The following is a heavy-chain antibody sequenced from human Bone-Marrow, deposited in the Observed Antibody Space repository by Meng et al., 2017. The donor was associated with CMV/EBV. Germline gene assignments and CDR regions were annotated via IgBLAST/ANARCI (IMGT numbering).Heavy chain of an antibody. CDR1: EFTFISYS. CDR3: ARDGAVVVAATIFDY. D-gene: IGHD2-15*01. J-gene: IGHJ4*02. V-gene: IGHV3-21*01. CDR2: ISSISNYR. Sequence: SEFTFISYSMNWGRQGPGKELEGVTAISSISNYRYYADSVNGRFTISRNNTKKSLYLQMNNLRTEDAAVYYCARDGAVVVAATIFDYWGQGTLVTVSS.